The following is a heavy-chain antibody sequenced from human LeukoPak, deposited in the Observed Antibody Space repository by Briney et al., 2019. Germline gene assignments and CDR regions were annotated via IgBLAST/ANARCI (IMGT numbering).Heavy chain of an antibody. CDR2: IYYSGST. CDR3: ARDLLSSSWYGGGWFDP. CDR1: GGSISSYY. J-gene: IGHJ5*02. D-gene: IGHD6-13*01. V-gene: IGHV4-59*01. Sequence: SETLSLTCTVSGGSISSYYWSWIRQPPGKGLEWIGYIYYSGSTNYNPSLKSRVTISVDTSKNQFSLKLSSVTAADTAVYYCARDLLSSSWYGGGWFDPWGQGTLVTVSS.